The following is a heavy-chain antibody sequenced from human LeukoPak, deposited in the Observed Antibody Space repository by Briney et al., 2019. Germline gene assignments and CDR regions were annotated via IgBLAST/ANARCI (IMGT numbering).Heavy chain of an antibody. Sequence: GGSLRLSCAASGFIFSRYGMHWVRQAPGKGQERVAVIWNDGTNKKYADSVQGRFTISRDNSKNTLDLQMNSLRAEDTAVYYCARLGSQNYFDYWGQGTLVTVSS. CDR3: ARLGSQNYFDY. V-gene: IGHV3-33*01. J-gene: IGHJ4*02. CDR1: GFIFSRYG. D-gene: IGHD3-10*01. CDR2: IWNDGTNK.